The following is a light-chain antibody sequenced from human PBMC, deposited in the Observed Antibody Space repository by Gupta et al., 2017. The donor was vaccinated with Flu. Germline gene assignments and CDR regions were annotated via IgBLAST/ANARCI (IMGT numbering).Light chain of an antibody. CDR1: QSISSY. CDR2: AAS. V-gene: IGKV1-39*01. CDR3: QQSYSTPYT. J-gene: IGKJ2*01. Sequence: PSSLSASVGDRVTITCRASQSISSYLNWYQQKPGKAPKLLIYAASSLQSGVPSRFSGSGSGTDFTLTISSLQPEDFATHYCQQSYSTPYTFGQGTKLEIK.